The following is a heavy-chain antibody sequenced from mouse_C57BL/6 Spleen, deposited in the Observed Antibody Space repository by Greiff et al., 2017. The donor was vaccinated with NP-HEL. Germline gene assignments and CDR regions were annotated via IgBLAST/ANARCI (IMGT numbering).Heavy chain of an antibody. CDR1: GYTFTSYG. CDR2: IYPRSGNT. J-gene: IGHJ4*01. D-gene: IGHD1-1*01. V-gene: IGHV1-81*01. CDR3: ARGYYGSSLYYAMDY. Sequence: QVQLQQSGAELARPGASVKLSCKASGYTFTSYGISWVKQRTGQGLEWIGEIYPRSGNTYYNETFKGKATLTADKSSSTAYMELRSLASADSAVYFCARGYYGSSLYYAMDYWGQGTSVTVSS.